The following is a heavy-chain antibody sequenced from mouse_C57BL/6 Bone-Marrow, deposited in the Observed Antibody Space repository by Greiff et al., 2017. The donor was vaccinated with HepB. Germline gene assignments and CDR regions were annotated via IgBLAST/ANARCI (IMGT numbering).Heavy chain of an antibody. CDR2: IYPRSGNT. CDR1: GYTFTSYG. J-gene: IGHJ1*03. D-gene: IGHD1-1*01. Sequence: LLESGAELARPGASVKLSCKASGYTFTSYGISWVKQRTGQGLEWIGEIYPRSGNTYYNEKFKGKATLTADKSSSTAYMELRSLTSEDSAVYFCASGGSSNWYFDVWGTGTTVTVSS. CDR3: ASGGSSNWYFDV. V-gene: IGHV1-81*01.